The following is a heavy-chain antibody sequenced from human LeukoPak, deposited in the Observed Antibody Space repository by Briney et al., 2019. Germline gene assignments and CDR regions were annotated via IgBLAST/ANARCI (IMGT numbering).Heavy chain of an antibody. V-gene: IGHV3-21*01. CDR1: GFTFSSYS. J-gene: IGHJ4*02. CDR2: ISSSSSYI. Sequence: GGSLRLSCAASGFTFSSYSMNWVRQAPGKGLEWVSSISSSSSYIYYADSVKGRFTISRDNAKNSLYLQMNSLRAEDTAVYYCARGYCSSTSRYEGYYFDYWGQGTLVTVSS. D-gene: IGHD2-2*01. CDR3: ARGYCSSTSRYEGYYFDY.